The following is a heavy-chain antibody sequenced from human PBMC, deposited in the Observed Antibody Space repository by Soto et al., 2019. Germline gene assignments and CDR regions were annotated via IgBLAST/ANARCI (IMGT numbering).Heavy chain of an antibody. CDR3: AREMVLRYFDWPVAPDY. Sequence: ETSVKVSCKASGYTFTSYGISWVRQAPGQGLEWMGWISAYNGNTNYAQKLQGRVTMTTDTSTSTAYMELRSLRSDDTAVYYCAREMVLRYFDWPVAPDYWGQGTLVTVSS. J-gene: IGHJ4*02. V-gene: IGHV1-18*01. CDR2: ISAYNGNT. D-gene: IGHD3-9*01. CDR1: GYTFTSYG.